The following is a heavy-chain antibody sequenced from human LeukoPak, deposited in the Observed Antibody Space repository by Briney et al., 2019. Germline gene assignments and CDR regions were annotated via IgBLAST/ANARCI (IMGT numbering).Heavy chain of an antibody. CDR1: EYSFTKYG. Sequence: GESLKISCKGSEYSFTKYGIGWVRQMPGKGLEWMGIIYPGDSDTRYSPSFQGQVTISADKSINTAYLQWSSLKASDTAMYYCARSLRPYDYVWGSYRPDAFDIWGQGTMVTVSS. D-gene: IGHD3-16*02. CDR3: ARSLRPYDYVWGSYRPDAFDI. CDR2: IYPGDSDT. J-gene: IGHJ3*02. V-gene: IGHV5-51*01.